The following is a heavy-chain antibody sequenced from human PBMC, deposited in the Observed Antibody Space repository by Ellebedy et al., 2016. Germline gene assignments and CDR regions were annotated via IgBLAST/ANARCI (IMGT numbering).Heavy chain of an antibody. CDR1: GFTFSTYW. CDR3: ARGRSHAFDI. J-gene: IGHJ3*02. V-gene: IGHV3-74*01. CDR2: INSDGTTT. Sequence: GESLKISXAASGFTFSTYWMHWVRQAPGKGLVWVSRINSDGTTTTYADSVKGRFTISRDNAKNSLYLQMNSLRAEDTAVYFCARGRSHAFDIWGQGTMVTVSS.